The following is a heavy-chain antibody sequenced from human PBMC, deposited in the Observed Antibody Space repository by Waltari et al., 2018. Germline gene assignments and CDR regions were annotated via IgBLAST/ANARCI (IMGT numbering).Heavy chain of an antibody. CDR3: VRGEAGYFES. Sequence: VHNAAGQGVGWVARMRAVGSKTYDTDSVKGRNTSSGDKSKNTLYLHMSSLRPEDTAVYYCVRGEAGYFESWGQGTLVSVSS. J-gene: IGHJ4*02. CDR2: MRAVGSKT. V-gene: IGHV3-30*10.